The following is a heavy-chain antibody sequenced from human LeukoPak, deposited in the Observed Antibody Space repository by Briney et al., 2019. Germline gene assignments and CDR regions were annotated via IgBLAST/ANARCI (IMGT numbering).Heavy chain of an antibody. V-gene: IGHV1-69*01. CDR3: ASPRITIFGVGSDAFDI. D-gene: IGHD3-3*01. J-gene: IGHJ3*02. CDR1: GGTVSSYA. Sequence: ASVKVSCKASGGTVSSYAISWVRQAPGQGLEWMGGIIPIFGTANYAQKFQGRVTITADESTSTAYMELSSLRSEDTAVYYCASPRITIFGVGSDAFDIWGQGTMVTVSS. CDR2: IIPIFGTA.